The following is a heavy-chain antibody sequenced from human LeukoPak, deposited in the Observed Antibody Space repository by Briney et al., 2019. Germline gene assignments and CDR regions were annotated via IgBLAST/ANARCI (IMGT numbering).Heavy chain of an antibody. CDR3: ARIAYYYDSSGYPLGY. J-gene: IGHJ4*02. V-gene: IGHV3-11*04. CDR2: ISSSGSTI. D-gene: IGHD3-22*01. CDR1: GFTFGDYY. Sequence: PGGSLRLSCAASGFTFGDYYMSWIRQAPGKGLEWVSYISSSGSTIYYADSVKGRFTISRDNAKNSLYLQMNSLRAEDTAVYYCARIAYYYDSSGYPLGYWGQGTLVTVSS.